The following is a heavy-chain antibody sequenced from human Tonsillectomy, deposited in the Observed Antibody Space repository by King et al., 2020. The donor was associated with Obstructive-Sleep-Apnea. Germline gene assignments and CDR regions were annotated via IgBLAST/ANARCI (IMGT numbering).Heavy chain of an antibody. CDR3: ARSSWDV. V-gene: IGHV4-34*01. Sequence: VQLQQWGEGLLKPSETLALTCAVYGGSFSGYYWSWIRQPPGKGLEWIGEINHSGNTNYNPSLKSRVTISVDSSKNQFSLRLTSVTAADTAIYYCARSSWDVWGQGTTVTVSS. J-gene: IGHJ6*02. CDR2: INHSGNT. CDR1: GGSFSGYY.